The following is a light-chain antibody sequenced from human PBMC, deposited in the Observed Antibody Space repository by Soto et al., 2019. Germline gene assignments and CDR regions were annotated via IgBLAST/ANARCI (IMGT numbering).Light chain of an antibody. V-gene: IGKV1-5*01. Sequence: DIQMTQSPSTLSASVGDRVTITCRASQSISSWLAWYQQKPGKAPKLLIYDASSLESGVPSRFSGSGSGTEFTLTISSLQPDDFATYYCQQSYTFRQGTKVDIK. CDR3: QQSYT. CDR1: QSISSW. J-gene: IGKJ1*01. CDR2: DAS.